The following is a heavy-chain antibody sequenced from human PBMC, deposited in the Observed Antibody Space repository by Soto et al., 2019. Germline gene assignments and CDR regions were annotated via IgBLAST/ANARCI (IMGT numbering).Heavy chain of an antibody. J-gene: IGHJ6*02. V-gene: IGHV3-11*06. CDR3: AREGYCSSTTCHYGMDV. Sequence: LSLTCAASGFTFSDYYMSWIRQAPGKGLEWVTFISSSNNYIQYADSVKGRFTVSRDNAKNSLFLQMNSLRAEDTAVYYCAREGYCSSTTCHYGMDVWGQGTTVTVSS. CDR1: GFTFSDYY. D-gene: IGHD2-2*01. CDR2: ISSSNNYI.